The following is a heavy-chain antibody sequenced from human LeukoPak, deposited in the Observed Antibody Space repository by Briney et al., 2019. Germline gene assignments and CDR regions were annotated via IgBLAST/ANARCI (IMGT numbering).Heavy chain of an antibody. CDR3: AKFGDGYNYFDY. Sequence: GGSLRLSCAASGFTFSSYAMSWVRQAPGKGLEWVSAISGSGGSTYYADSVKGRFTISRDNSKNTLYPQMNSLRAEDTAVYYCAKFGDGYNYFDYWGQGTLVTVSS. V-gene: IGHV3-23*01. CDR2: ISGSGGST. CDR1: GFTFSSYA. J-gene: IGHJ4*02. D-gene: IGHD5-12*01.